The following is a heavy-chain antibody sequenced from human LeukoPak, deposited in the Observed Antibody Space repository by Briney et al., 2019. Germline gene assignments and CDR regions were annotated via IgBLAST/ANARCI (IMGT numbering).Heavy chain of an antibody. V-gene: IGHV1-2*02. Sequence: ASVKVSCKASGYTFTGYYMHWVRQAPGQGLERMGWINPNSGGTNYAQKFQGRVTMTRDTSISTAYMELSRLRSDDTAVYYCARAGYGDFPYYFDYWGQGTLVTVSS. J-gene: IGHJ4*02. CDR2: INPNSGGT. CDR1: GYTFTGYY. D-gene: IGHD4-17*01. CDR3: ARAGYGDFPYYFDY.